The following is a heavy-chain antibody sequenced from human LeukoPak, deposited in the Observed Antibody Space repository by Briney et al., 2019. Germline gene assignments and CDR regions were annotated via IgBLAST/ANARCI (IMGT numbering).Heavy chain of an antibody. CDR2: MNPNSGNT. D-gene: IGHD3-9*01. CDR1: GYTFTSYD. CDR3: ARTYYDILTGLPDAFDI. J-gene: IGHJ3*02. V-gene: IGHV1-8*03. Sequence: ASVKVSCKASGYTFTSYDINWVRQAPGQGLEWMGWMNPNSGNTGYAQKFQGRVTITRNTSISTAYMELRSLRSDDTAVYYCARTYYDILTGLPDAFDIWGQGTMVTVSS.